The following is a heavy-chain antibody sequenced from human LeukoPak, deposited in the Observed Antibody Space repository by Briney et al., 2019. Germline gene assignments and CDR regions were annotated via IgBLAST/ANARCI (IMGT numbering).Heavy chain of an antibody. CDR3: ARDKYYYDSSGYYDAFDI. CDR2: IYYSGST. J-gene: IGHJ3*02. Sequence: SGTLSLTCTVSGGSISSYYWSWIRQPPGKRPEWIGYIYYSGSTNYNPSLKSRVTISVDTSKDQFSLKLSSVTAADTAVYYCARDKYYYDSSGYYDAFDIWGQGTMVTVSS. CDR1: GGSISSYY. V-gene: IGHV4-59*01. D-gene: IGHD3-22*01.